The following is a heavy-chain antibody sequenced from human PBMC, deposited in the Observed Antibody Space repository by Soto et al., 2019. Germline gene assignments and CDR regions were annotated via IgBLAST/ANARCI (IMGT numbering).Heavy chain of an antibody. CDR2: IYYSGST. D-gene: IGHD6-13*01. V-gene: IGHV4-31*03. CDR1: GGSISSGGYY. Sequence: SETLSLTCTVSGGSISSGGYYWSWIRQHPGKGLEWIGYIYYSGSTYYNPSLKSRVTISVDTSKNQFSLKLSSVTAADTAVYYCARASYPTDTVGLYSSSWPQTDRFDYWGQGTLVTVSS. CDR3: ARASYPTDTVGLYSSSWPQTDRFDY. J-gene: IGHJ4*02.